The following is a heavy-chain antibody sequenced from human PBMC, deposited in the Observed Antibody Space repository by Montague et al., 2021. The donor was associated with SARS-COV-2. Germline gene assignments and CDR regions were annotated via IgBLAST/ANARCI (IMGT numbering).Heavy chain of an antibody. CDR1: GFTFSSYE. CDR3: ARLYYYYGMDV. J-gene: IGHJ6*02. V-gene: IGHV3-48*03. Sequence: SLRLSCAASGFTFSSYEMNWVRQAPGKGLEWVSYISSSGSTIYYADSVKGRFTTSRDNAKNSLYLQMNSLRAEDTAVYYCARLYYYYGMDVWGQGTTVTVSS. CDR2: ISSSGSTI.